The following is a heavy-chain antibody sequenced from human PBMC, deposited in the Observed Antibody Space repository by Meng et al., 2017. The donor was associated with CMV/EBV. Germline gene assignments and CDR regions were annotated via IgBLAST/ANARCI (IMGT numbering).Heavy chain of an antibody. J-gene: IGHJ3*02. CDR3: AHIGEDIVGAVDDAFDI. CDR1: GFTFSSYA. D-gene: IGHD1-26*01. Sequence: LSLTCAASGFTFSSYAMHWVRQAPGKGLEWVAVISYDGSNKYYADSVKGRFTISRDNSKNTLYLQMNSLRAEDTAVYYCAHIGEDIVGAVDDAFDIWGQGTMVTVSS. CDR2: ISYDGSNK. V-gene: IGHV3-30*04.